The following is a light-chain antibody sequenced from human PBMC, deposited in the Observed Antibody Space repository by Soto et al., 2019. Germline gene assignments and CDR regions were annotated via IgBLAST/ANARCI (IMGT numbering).Light chain of an antibody. J-gene: IGKJ1*01. CDR3: QQYDSTPWT. Sequence: DIVMTQSPDSLAVSLGERATINCKSSQSVLYSSNNKNYLAWYQQKPGQPPKLLIYWASTRESGVPDRFSGSGSGKDFTLTISSLQAEDVAVYYCQQYDSTPWTFGQGTKVEI. CDR1: QSVLYSSNNKNY. CDR2: WAS. V-gene: IGKV4-1*01.